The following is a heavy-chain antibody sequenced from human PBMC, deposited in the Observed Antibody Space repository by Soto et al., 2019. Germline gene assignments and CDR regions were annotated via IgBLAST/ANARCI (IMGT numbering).Heavy chain of an antibody. J-gene: IGHJ3*02. CDR2: IYPGDSDA. CDR1: GYSFTTYW. D-gene: IGHD5-12*01. CDR3: ARSRVSTPRLEDPFDI. Sequence: PGESLKISCKGSGYSFTTYWLAWVRQMPGKGLEYMGIIYPGDSDARYSPSFQGQVTISADKSISTAYLQCTSLKASDTAIYYCARSRVSTPRLEDPFDIWGQGTMVTVSS. V-gene: IGHV5-51*01.